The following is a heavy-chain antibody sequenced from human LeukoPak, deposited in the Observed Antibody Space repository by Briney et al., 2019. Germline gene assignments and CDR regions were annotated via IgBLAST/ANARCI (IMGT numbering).Heavy chain of an antibody. CDR2: ISPTSSYM. Sequence: GGSLRLSCAASGFTFTDFCMNWVRQAPGKGLEWVSWISPTSSYMYYADSVKGRSTISRDNAKKTLYLEMNTLRAEDTAVYYCATGEGHWGQGTLVTVSS. J-gene: IGHJ4*02. V-gene: IGHV3-21*01. D-gene: IGHD2-21*01. CDR1: GFTFTDFC. CDR3: ATGEGH.